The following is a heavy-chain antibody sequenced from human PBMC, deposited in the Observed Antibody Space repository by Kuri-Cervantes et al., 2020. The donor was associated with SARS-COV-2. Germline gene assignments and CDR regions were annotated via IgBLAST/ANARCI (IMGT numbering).Heavy chain of an antibody. V-gene: IGHV1-69*13. CDR3: AGGTLVRGGHFDY. Sequence: SVKVSCKASGGTFSSSSISWVRQAPGQGLEWMGGINPVFGTTYYAQQFQGRLTITADESTSTAYLDLSSLTSADTAVYYCAGGTLVRGGHFDYWGQGTLVTVSS. J-gene: IGHJ4*02. CDR2: INPVFGTT. D-gene: IGHD1-26*01. CDR1: GGTFSSSS.